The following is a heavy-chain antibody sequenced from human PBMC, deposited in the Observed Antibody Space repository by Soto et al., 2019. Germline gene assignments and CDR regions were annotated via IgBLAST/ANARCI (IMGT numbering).Heavy chain of an antibody. V-gene: IGHV3-73*02. J-gene: IGHJ4*02. CDR1: GFTFSDSA. D-gene: IGHD1-7*01. CDR3: TYTYCGNSNLEN. CDR2: IRSKVNNYAT. Sequence: EVQLVESGGGLVKPGGSLKLSCAASGFTFSDSAMHWVRQASGKGLEWVGRIRSKVNNYATEYAASVTGRFTISRDDSKKTAYLQMNSLKTEDTAVDYCTYTYCGNSNLENCGQGTLVTVSS.